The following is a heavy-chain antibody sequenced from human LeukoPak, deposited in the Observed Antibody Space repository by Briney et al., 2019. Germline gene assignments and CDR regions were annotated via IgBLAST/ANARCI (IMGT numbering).Heavy chain of an antibody. J-gene: IGHJ3*02. CDR2: IYYSGST. Sequence: SQTLYLTCTVSGGSIISGGYYWSWIRQHPGKGVEWIGDIYYSGSTYYNPSLKSRVTISVDTSKNHFSLKVSSVTAADTAVYYCARATGRIAAAGPLGFDIWGQGTMVTVSS. CDR1: GGSIISGGYY. V-gene: IGHV4-31*03. D-gene: IGHD6-13*01. CDR3: ARATGRIAAAGPLGFDI.